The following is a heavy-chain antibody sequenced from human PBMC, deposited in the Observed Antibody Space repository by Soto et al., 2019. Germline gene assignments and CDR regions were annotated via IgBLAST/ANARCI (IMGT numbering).Heavy chain of an antibody. CDR3: ARVRYSSPMGYYYGMDV. Sequence: QVQLVQSGTEVKTPGASVKVSCKASGYTFTSHDINWVRQATGQGLEWMGWLNPHNGKTGYAQRFQGRVTMTWNATTGTVYLELSSLRSEDTAMYYCARVRYSSPMGYYYGMDVWGQGTTVTVSS. V-gene: IGHV1-8*01. CDR2: LNPHNGKT. D-gene: IGHD6-19*01. J-gene: IGHJ6*02. CDR1: GYTFTSHD.